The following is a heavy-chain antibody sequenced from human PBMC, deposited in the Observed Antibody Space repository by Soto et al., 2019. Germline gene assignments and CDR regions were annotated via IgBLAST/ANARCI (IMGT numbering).Heavy chain of an antibody. J-gene: IGHJ6*02. Sequence: GASVKVSCKASGYTFTRYGISWVRQAPGQGLEWMGWISGYNGDTNYAQKFQDRVSMTIDTSTGTAYMELRSLTSDDTAVYYCARDVRSHDYGHYYYGMDVWGQGTTVTVSS. V-gene: IGHV1-18*01. CDR3: ARDVRSHDYGHYYYGMDV. D-gene: IGHD4-17*01. CDR1: GYTFTRYG. CDR2: ISGYNGDT.